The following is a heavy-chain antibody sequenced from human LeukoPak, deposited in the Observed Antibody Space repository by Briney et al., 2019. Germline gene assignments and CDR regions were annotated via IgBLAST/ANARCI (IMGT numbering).Heavy chain of an antibody. J-gene: IGHJ4*02. CDR3: ARRCDTSSYYTYYFDY. CDR2: INPNSGGT. CDR1: GYTFTAYY. D-gene: IGHD3-22*01. V-gene: IGHV1-2*02. Sequence: ASVKVSCKASGYTFTAYYIHLVRQAPGQGLEWMGWINPNSGGTNYPQKFQARVTMTRDTSISTAYMELSRLRSDDTAVYFCARRCDTSSYYTYYFDYWGQGTLVTVSS.